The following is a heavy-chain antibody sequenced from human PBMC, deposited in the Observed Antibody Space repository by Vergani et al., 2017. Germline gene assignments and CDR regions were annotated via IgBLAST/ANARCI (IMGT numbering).Heavy chain of an antibody. CDR2: INPNSGGT. Sequence: QVQLVQSGAEVKKPGASVKVSCKASGYTFTDYFMHWVRQAPGQGLEWMGWINPNSGGTNYAQKFQGRVTMTRDTSISTAYMELSNLRSDDTAVYYCARVGTSSIRDYFDYWGLGTLVTVSS. CDR1: GYTFTDYF. CDR3: ARVGTSSIRDYFDY. J-gene: IGHJ4*02. V-gene: IGHV1-2*02. D-gene: IGHD2-2*01.